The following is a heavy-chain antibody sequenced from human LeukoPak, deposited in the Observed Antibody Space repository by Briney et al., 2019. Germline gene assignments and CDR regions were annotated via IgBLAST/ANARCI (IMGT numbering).Heavy chain of an antibody. Sequence: PSETLSLTCTVSGGSISSYYWSWIRQPPGRGLEWIGYIYYSGSTNYNPSLKSRVTISVDTSKNQFSLKLSSVTAADTAVYYCARVPPYYDILTGYHLNYFDYWGQGTLVTVSS. CDR1: GGSISSYY. J-gene: IGHJ4*02. CDR3: ARVPPYYDILTGYHLNYFDY. D-gene: IGHD3-9*01. V-gene: IGHV4-59*01. CDR2: IYYSGST.